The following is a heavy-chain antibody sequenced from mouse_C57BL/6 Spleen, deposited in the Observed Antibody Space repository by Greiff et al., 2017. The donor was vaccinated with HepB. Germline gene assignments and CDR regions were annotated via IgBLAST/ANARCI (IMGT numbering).Heavy chain of an antibody. CDR1: GFTFSSYG. V-gene: IGHV5-6*01. J-gene: IGHJ2*01. D-gene: IGHD1-1*01. CDR2: ISSGGSYT. Sequence: EVMLVESGGDLVKPGGSLKLSCAASGFTFSSYGMSWVRQTPDKRLEWVATISSGGSYTYYPDSVKGRFTISRDNAKNTLYLQMSSLKSEDTAMYYCAGGSSYFDYWGQGTTLTVSS. CDR3: AGGSSYFDY.